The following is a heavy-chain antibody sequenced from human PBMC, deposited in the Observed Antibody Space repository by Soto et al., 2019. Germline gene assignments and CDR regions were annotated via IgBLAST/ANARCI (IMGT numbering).Heavy chain of an antibody. Sequence: EVQLVESGGGLVKPGGSLRLSCAASGFTFSSYSMNWVRQAPGKGLEWVSAISSSSSYIYYADSVKGRFTISRDNAKNSRYLQMNSLRAEDTAVYYCASSRITMVRGVIHAFDIWGQGTMVTVSS. CDR3: ASSRITMVRGVIHAFDI. CDR2: ISSSSSYI. CDR1: GFTFSSYS. V-gene: IGHV3-21*01. D-gene: IGHD3-10*01. J-gene: IGHJ3*02.